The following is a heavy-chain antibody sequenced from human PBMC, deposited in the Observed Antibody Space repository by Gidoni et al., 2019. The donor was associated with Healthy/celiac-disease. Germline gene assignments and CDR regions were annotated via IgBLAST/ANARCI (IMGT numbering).Heavy chain of an antibody. CDR1: GGSISSISYY. V-gene: IGHV4-39*07. D-gene: IGHD3-10*01. CDR3: ARERSYYGSGSHHRYFDY. CDR2: IYYSGST. J-gene: IGHJ4*02. Sequence: QLQLQESGPGLVKPSETLSLPCTVSGGSISSISYYWGWIRQPPGKGLEWIGSIYYSGSTYYNPSLKSRVTISVDTSKNQFSLKLSSVTAADTAVYYCARERSYYGSGSHHRYFDYWGQGTLVTVSS.